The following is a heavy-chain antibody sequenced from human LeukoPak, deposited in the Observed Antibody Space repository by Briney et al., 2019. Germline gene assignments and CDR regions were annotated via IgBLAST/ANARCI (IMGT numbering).Heavy chain of an antibody. V-gene: IGHV3-53*01. CDR2: LYSGGNT. CDR3: VPEPYCSSTSCHPFDY. J-gene: IGHJ4*02. CDR1: GFTVSSNY. Sequence: PGGSLRLSCAVSGFTVSSNYMSWVRQAPGKGLEWVSVLYSGGNTYYADSVKGRFTISRDNAKNSLYLQMNSLRAEDTAVYYCVPEPYCSSTSCHPFDYWGQGTLVTVSS. D-gene: IGHD2-2*01.